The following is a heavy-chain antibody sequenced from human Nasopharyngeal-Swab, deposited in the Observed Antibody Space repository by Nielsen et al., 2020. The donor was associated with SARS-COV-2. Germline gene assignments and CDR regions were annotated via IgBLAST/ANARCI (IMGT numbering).Heavy chain of an antibody. V-gene: IGHV1-18*01. J-gene: IGHJ6*03. CDR1: GYTFTSYG. D-gene: IGHD5-12*01. Sequence: ASVKLSCKASGYTFTSYGISWVRQAPAQGLEWMGWISAYNGNTNYAQKLQGRVTMTTDTSTSTAYMELRSLRSDDTAVYYCARGLGSGYDYYYYYMDVWGKGTTVTVSS. CDR3: ARGLGSGYDYYYYYMDV. CDR2: ISAYNGNT.